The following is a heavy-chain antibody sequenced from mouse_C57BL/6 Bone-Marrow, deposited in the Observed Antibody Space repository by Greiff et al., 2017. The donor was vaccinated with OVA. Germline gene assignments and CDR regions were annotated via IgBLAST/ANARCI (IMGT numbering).Heavy chain of an antibody. CDR2: INPNNGGT. D-gene: IGHD2-5*01. Sequence: EVQLQQSGPELVKPGASVKISCKASGYTFTDYYMNWVKQSHGKSLEWIGDINPNNGGTSYNQKFKGKATLTVDKSSSTAYMELRSLTSEDSAVYYCAPYYSNYGAWFAYWGQGTLVTVSA. V-gene: IGHV1-26*01. CDR1: GYTFTDYY. CDR3: APYYSNYGAWFAY. J-gene: IGHJ3*01.